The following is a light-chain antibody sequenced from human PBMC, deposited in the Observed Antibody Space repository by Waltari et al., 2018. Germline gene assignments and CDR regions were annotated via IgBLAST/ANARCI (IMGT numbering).Light chain of an antibody. V-gene: IGKV1-5*01. CDR1: QSINTW. CDR3: QHYYSST. J-gene: IGKJ1*01. CDR2: AAS. Sequence: DIQLTQPPSTLSASVGDRVIITCRASQSINTWLAWYQQRPGHPPRLLISAASSLHSGVPSRFSGSGSETHFTLTINDLQPDDFATYYCQHYYSSTFGPGT.